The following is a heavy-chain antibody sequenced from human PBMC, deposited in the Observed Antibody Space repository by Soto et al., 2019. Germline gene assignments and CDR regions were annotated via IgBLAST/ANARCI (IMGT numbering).Heavy chain of an antibody. Sequence: PSETLSLTCAVSGGSISSSNWWSWVRQPPGKGLEWIGEIYHSGSTNYNPSLKSRATISVDKSKNQFSLKLSSVTAADTAVYYCASSHCNNGVCYTGYCGQRTLVTVSS. CDR1: GGSISSSNW. V-gene: IGHV4-4*02. CDR2: IYHSGST. D-gene: IGHD2-8*01. CDR3: ASSHCNNGVCYTGY. J-gene: IGHJ4*02.